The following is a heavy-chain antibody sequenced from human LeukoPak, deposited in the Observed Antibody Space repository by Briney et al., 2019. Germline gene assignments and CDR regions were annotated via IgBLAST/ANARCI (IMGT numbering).Heavy chain of an antibody. D-gene: IGHD6-13*01. J-gene: IGHJ4*02. CDR2: MYYGGST. CDR3: ARHRGSSWYGSFDY. CDR1: GGSLSNYY. V-gene: IGHV4-59*08. Sequence: SETLSLTCSVSGGSLSNYYWNWIRQPPGKGLEWIGSMYYGGSTNYNPSLKSRVTISVDTSENQFSLKVSSVTAADTAVYYCARHRGSSWYGSFDYWGQGILVTVSS.